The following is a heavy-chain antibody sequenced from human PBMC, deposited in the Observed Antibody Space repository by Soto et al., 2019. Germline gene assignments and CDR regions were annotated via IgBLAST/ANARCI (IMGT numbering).Heavy chain of an antibody. CDR2: ISWNSDNL. J-gene: IGHJ4*02. CDR3: AKDIGALNGTNPLYFDY. Sequence: EVQLVESGGGLVQPGRSLRLSCEASAFTFNDYAMHWVRQAPGKGLEWVSGISWNSDNLGYADSVKGRFTISRDNTKNSLYLQMNSLRTKDTALYYCAKDIGALNGTNPLYFDYWGQGTLVTVSS. D-gene: IGHD1-7*01. V-gene: IGHV3-9*01. CDR1: AFTFNDYA.